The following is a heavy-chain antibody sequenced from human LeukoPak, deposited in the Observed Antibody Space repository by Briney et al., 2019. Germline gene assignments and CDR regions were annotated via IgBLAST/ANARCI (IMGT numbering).Heavy chain of an antibody. CDR1: GGSINSYY. J-gene: IGHJ4*02. Sequence: SETLSLTCTVSGGSINSYYWNWIRQPPGKGLEWIGYIYSSGSTKYNPSLRSRVTISVETSKNQFSLKLSSVTAADTAVYYCAGSDHSTYFDYWGQGTLVTVSS. V-gene: IGHV4-59*01. CDR2: IYSSGST. D-gene: IGHD1-14*01. CDR3: AGSDHSTYFDY.